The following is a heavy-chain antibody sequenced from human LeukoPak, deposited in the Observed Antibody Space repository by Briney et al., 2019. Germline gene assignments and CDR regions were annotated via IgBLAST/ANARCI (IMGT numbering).Heavy chain of an antibody. CDR2: ISYDGSNK. CDR1: GFSCSSFA. J-gene: IGHJ6*02. CDR3: ARANEAVTTWRYYYGMDV. Sequence: GGCRRLACSDSGFSCSSFAMRGGRQATGKGLEWVAVISYDGSNKYYADSVKGRFTISRDNSKNTLYLQMNSLRAEDTAVYYCARANEAVTTWRYYYGMDVWGQGTTVTVSS. D-gene: IGHD4-17*01. V-gene: IGHV3-30-3*01.